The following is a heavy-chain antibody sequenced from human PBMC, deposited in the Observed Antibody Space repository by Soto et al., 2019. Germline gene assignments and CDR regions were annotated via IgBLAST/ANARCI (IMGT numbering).Heavy chain of an antibody. V-gene: IGHV4-4*02. J-gene: IGHJ2*01. CDR2: VYHSGST. CDR1: SGSISSSNW. CDR3: ARVERFLEWTIRNWYFAL. D-gene: IGHD3-3*01. Sequence: PSETLSLTCAVSSGSISSSNWWTWVRQPPGKGLEWIGEVYHSGSTNYSPSLKSRVTISVDKSKDQFSLRLSSVTAADTAVYYCARVERFLEWTIRNWYFALRGRGTLVTVSS.